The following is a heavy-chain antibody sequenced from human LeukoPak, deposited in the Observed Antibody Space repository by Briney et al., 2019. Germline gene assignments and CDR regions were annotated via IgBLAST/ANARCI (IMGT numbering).Heavy chain of an antibody. CDR2: ICYSGST. Sequence: SETLSLTCTVSGVSISRYYWRCSRRPPGKGLECIGDICYSGSTNYNPSRKSRVTISVDKSKNQFSLKLSSVTAAATAVYYCATQEPSIAAAGYWYFDLWGRGTLVTVSS. D-gene: IGHD6-13*01. V-gene: IGHV4-59*01. CDR1: GVSISRYY. CDR3: ATQEPSIAAAGYWYFDL. J-gene: IGHJ2*01.